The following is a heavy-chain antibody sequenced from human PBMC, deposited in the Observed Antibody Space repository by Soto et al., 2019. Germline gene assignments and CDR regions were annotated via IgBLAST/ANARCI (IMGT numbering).Heavy chain of an antibody. V-gene: IGHV1-2*02. CDR2: INPNSGGT. CDR3: ARDLNSFWSGLIDY. D-gene: IGHD3-3*01. Sequence: QVQLVQSGAEVKKPGASVKVSCKASGYTFTGYYMHWVRQAPGQGLEWMGWINPNSGGTKYAQKFQGRVPMTRDTSISTAYMELSRLRSDDTAVYYCARDLNSFWSGLIDYWGQGTLVTVSS. CDR1: GYTFTGYY. J-gene: IGHJ4*02.